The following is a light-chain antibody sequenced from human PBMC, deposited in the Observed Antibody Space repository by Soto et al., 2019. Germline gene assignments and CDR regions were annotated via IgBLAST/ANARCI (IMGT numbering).Light chain of an antibody. CDR2: GAS. J-gene: IGKJ1*01. Sequence: VFTQSPGTLSLSPGERATLSCRAGQSVSSNYLAWYQQKPGQAPRLLIYGASSRATGIPDKFSGSGSGTDFTLTIDGLEPEDFAVYYCQQYGSSRTFGQGTKVDIK. CDR1: QSVSSNY. CDR3: QQYGSSRT. V-gene: IGKV3-20*01.